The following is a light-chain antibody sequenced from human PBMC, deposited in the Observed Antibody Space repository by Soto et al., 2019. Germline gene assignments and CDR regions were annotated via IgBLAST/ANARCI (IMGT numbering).Light chain of an antibody. CDR2: DVS. CDR1: SSDVGGYNY. J-gene: IGLJ2*01. Sequence: QSVLTQPASVSGSPGQSITISCTGTSSDVGGYNYVSWYQQHPGKAPKLMIYDVSNRPSGVSNRFSGSKSGNTASLTISGLQAEGEADYYCSSYTSSITAVFGGGTKVTVL. CDR3: SSYTSSITAV. V-gene: IGLV2-14*01.